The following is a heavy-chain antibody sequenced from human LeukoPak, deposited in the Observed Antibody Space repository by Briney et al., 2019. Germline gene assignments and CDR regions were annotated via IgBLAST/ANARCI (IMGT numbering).Heavy chain of an antibody. Sequence: PGGSLRLSCSASGFTFSSYGMHWVRQAPGKGLEWVTLISYDGNNKYSTDSVRGRFSISRDNSKNTLYLQMNSLRAEDTAVYYCAKSGRNTRIAPRPEDYWGQGTLVTVSS. CDR1: GFTFSSYG. J-gene: IGHJ4*02. CDR3: AKSGRNTRIAPRPEDY. D-gene: IGHD6-6*01. CDR2: ISYDGNNK. V-gene: IGHV3-30*18.